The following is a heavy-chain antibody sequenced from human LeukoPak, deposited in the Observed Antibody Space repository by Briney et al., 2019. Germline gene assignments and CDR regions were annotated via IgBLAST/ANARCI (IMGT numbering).Heavy chain of an antibody. CDR3: ARDHIVVVPAALEQGGDNWFDP. CDR1: GVSISSYY. V-gene: IGHV4-4*07. D-gene: IGHD2-2*01. Sequence: SETLSLTCTVSGVSISSYYWSWIRQPAGKGLEWIGRIYTSGSTNYNPSLKSRVTMSVDTSKNQFSLKLSSVTAADTAVYYCARDHIVVVPAALEQGGDNWFDPWGQGTLVTVSS. J-gene: IGHJ5*02. CDR2: IYTSGST.